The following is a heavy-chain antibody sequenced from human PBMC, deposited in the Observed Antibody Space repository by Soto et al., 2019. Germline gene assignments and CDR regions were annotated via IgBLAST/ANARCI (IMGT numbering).Heavy chain of an antibody. CDR3: AKDPSYFWSGYLPNDYYYYGMDV. V-gene: IGHV3-30*18. CDR1: GFTFSSYG. CDR2: ISYDGSNK. Sequence: GGSLRLSCAASGFTFSSYGMHWVRQAPGKGLEWVAVISYDGSNKYYADSVKGRFTISRDNSKNTLYLQMNSLRAEDTAVYYCAKDPSYFWSGYLPNDYYYYGMDVWGQGTTVTVSS. D-gene: IGHD3-3*01. J-gene: IGHJ6*02.